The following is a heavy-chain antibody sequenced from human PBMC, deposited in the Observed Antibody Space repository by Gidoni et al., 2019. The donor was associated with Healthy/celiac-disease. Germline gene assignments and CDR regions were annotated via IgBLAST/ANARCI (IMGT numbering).Heavy chain of an antibody. CDR1: GSTFTGYY. J-gene: IGHJ3*02. D-gene: IGHD2-15*01. CDR3: AAAGVVVVAATSQRHAFDI. V-gene: IGHV1-2*06. Sequence: QVQLVQSGAEVKKPGASVKVSCKASGSTFTGYYMHWVRQAPGQGLEWMGRINPNSGGTNYAQKFQGRVTMTRDTSISTAYMELSRLRSDDTAVYYCAAAGVVVVAATSQRHAFDIWGQGTMVTVSS. CDR2: INPNSGGT.